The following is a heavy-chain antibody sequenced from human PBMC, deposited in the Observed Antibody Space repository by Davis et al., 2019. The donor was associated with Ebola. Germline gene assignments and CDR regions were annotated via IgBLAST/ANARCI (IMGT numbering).Heavy chain of an antibody. D-gene: IGHD1-26*01. CDR2: IYPGDPET. V-gene: IGHV5-51*01. CDR3: ARQGGGSGRFTSFDY. J-gene: IGHJ4*02. CDR1: GYSFTRYW. Sequence: KVSCKGSGYSFTRYWIGWVRQMPGKGLEGMGIIYPGDPETRYSPSFEGQVTISAGKSISTAYLQWSSLKASDTAMYYCARQGGGSGRFTSFDYWGQGTLVTVSS.